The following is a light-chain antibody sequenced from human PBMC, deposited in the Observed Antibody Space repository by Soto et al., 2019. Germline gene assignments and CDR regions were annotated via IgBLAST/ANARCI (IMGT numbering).Light chain of an antibody. J-gene: IGKJ1*01. Sequence: EVVLTQSPATLSLFPGERATLSCRASESTTSSLAWYQQKPGQAPRVLIYDTSTRATGIPARFSGSGSGTDFTLTISRLEPEDFAVYYCHQYDRSPQTFGQGTKVDIK. V-gene: IGKV3-11*01. CDR2: DTS. CDR1: ESTTSS. CDR3: HQYDRSPQT.